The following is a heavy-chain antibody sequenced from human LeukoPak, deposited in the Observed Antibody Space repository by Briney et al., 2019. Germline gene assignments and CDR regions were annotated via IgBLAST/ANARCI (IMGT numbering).Heavy chain of an antibody. CDR1: GFTFDDYA. Sequence: PGGSLRLSCAASGFTFDDYAMHWVRQAPGKGLERVSGISWNSGSIGYADSVKGRFTISRDNAKNSLYLQMNSLRAEDTALYYCAKVRSGGSYRLGGAFDIWGQGTMVTVSS. D-gene: IGHD1-26*01. J-gene: IGHJ3*02. CDR3: AKVRSGGSYRLGGAFDI. CDR2: ISWNSGSI. V-gene: IGHV3-9*01.